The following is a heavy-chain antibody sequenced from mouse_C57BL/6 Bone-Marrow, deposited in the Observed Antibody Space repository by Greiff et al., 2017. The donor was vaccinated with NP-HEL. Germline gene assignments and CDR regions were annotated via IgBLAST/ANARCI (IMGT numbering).Heavy chain of an antibody. CDR3: AREKSYYFDY. CDR2: ITPYNGDT. J-gene: IGHJ2*01. D-gene: IGHD6-2*01. Sequence: EVQLQQSGPGLVQPGESVKISCTASGFSFTGYFMNWVIQSHGKSLEWIGRITPYNGDTFYTQKFKGKATLTVDQSSSTAHMELRRLTSEDTAVYYCAREKSYYFDYWGQGTTLTVSS. CDR1: GFSFTGYF. V-gene: IGHV1-20*01.